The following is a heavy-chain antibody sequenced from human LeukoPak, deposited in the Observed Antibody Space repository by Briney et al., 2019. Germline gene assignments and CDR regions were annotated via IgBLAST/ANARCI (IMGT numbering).Heavy chain of an antibody. CDR2: IYYSGST. CDR1: GGSISSYY. Sequence: SETLSLTCTVSGGSISSYYWSWIRQPPGKGLEWIGYIYYSGSTNYNPSLKSRVTISVDTSKNQFSLKLSSVTAADTAVYYCAREGGAVAGRHYYYYYMDVWGKGTTVTVSS. D-gene: IGHD6-19*01. J-gene: IGHJ6*03. V-gene: IGHV4-59*01. CDR3: AREGGAVAGRHYYYYYMDV.